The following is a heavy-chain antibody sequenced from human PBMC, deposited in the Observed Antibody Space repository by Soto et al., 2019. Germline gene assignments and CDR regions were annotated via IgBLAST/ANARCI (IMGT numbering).Heavy chain of an antibody. CDR2: IYHSGST. V-gene: IGHV4-59*01. Sequence: QVQLQESGPGLVKPSETLSLTCAVSGGSITSYYWSWIRQAPGKGLEWIGYIYHSGSTDYNPSLKSRVTMSLDPSKNQVSLRLTSVTAADTAVYYCAAAPRCWGQGTLVTVSS. CDR1: GGSITSYY. D-gene: IGHD6-13*01. CDR3: AAAPRC. J-gene: IGHJ4*02.